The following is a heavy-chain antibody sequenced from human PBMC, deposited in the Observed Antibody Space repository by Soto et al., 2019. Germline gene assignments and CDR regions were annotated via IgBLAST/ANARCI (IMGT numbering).Heavy chain of an antibody. CDR2: IYYTGST. CDR1: GGSISSGGYY. D-gene: IGHD5-12*01. V-gene: IGHV4-61*08. J-gene: IGHJ4*02. CDR3: ARARRDGYNDY. Sequence: SETLSLTCTVSGGSISSGGYYWSWIRQHPGKGLEWIGYIYYTGSTNYNPFLKSRATISVDTSKNQFSLKVNSVTAADTAVYYCARARRDGYNDYWGQGTLVTVSS.